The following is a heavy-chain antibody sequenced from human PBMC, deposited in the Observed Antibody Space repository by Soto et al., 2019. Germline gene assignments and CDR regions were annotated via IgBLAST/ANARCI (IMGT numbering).Heavy chain of an antibody. CDR3: ARVPDR. Sequence: PSETLSLTCAVCGGSISSGGYSWSWIRQPPGEGLEWIGYIYHSGSTYYNPSLKSRVTISVDRSKNQFSLKLSSVTAADTAVYYCARVPDRWGQGTLVTVSS. CDR2: IYHSGST. CDR1: GGSISSGGYS. J-gene: IGHJ5*02. V-gene: IGHV4-30-2*01. D-gene: IGHD2-2*01.